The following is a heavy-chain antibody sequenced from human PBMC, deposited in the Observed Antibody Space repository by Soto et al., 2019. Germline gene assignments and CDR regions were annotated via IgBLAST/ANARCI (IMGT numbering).Heavy chain of an antibody. D-gene: IGHD2-2*02. Sequence: GESLKISCRGSGYTFTSYWIAWVRQMPGKGLEWLGIIYPDDSDTRYSPSFQGRVTISADKSINTAYLQWRSLTASDTAMYYCARQGNTGGMYFYGMAVWGQGTSVTVS. J-gene: IGHJ6*02. CDR3: ARQGNTGGMYFYGMAV. CDR2: IYPDDSDT. V-gene: IGHV5-51*01. CDR1: GYTFTSYW.